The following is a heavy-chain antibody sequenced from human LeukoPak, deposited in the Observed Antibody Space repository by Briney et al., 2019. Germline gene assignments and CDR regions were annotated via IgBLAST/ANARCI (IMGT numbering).Heavy chain of an antibody. D-gene: IGHD3-3*01. Sequence: PGGSLRLSCAASGFTFSSYWMSWVRQAPGKGLEWVANIKQDGSEKYYVDSVKGRFTISRDNAKNSLYLQMNSLRAEDTAVYYCARVQKREFLEWFQKGRDYWGQGTLVTVSS. CDR3: ARVQKREFLEWFQKGRDY. CDR1: GFTFSSYW. V-gene: IGHV3-7*01. CDR2: IKQDGSEK. J-gene: IGHJ4*02.